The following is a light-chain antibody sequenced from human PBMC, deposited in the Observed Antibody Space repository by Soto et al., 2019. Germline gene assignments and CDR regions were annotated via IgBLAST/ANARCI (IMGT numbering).Light chain of an antibody. V-gene: IGLV2-14*01. CDR2: EVS. Sequence: QSALTQSASVSGSPGQSITISCTGTSSDIGGYNYVSWYQQHPDKAPKLMIFEVSNRPSGVSNRFSGSKSGNTASLTISGLLTEHEADYYCSSYTTSSTVAFGGGTKVTVL. CDR3: SSYTTSSTVA. CDR1: SSDIGGYNY. J-gene: IGLJ2*01.